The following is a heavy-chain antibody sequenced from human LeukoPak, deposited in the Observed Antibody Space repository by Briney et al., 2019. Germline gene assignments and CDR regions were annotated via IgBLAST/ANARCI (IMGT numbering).Heavy chain of an antibody. CDR3: ARRLPTLNWFDP. Sequence: GGSLRLSCAASGFTFSSYWMSWVRQAPGKGLEWVANIKQDGSEKYYVDPVEGRFTISRDNAKNSLYLQMYSLRAEDTAVYYCARRLPTLNWFDPWGQGTLVTVSS. J-gene: IGHJ5*02. CDR2: IKQDGSEK. D-gene: IGHD2-15*01. V-gene: IGHV3-7*04. CDR1: GFTFSSYW.